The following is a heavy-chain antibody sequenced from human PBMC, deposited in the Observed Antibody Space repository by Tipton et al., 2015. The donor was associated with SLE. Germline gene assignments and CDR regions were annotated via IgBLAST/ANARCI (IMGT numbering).Heavy chain of an antibody. CDR2: IYRDGSST. D-gene: IGHD3-3*01. V-gene: IGHV3-74*01. J-gene: IGHJ4*02. CDR1: GLPFSDYW. Sequence: SLRLSCAASGLPFSDYWMHWVRQAPGKGLVWVSRIYRDGSSTNYADSVKGRFTISRDNSRNTLYLLMNSLRAEDTAVYYCAREVLEWLSYYFDYWGQGTLVTVSS. CDR3: AREVLEWLSYYFDY.